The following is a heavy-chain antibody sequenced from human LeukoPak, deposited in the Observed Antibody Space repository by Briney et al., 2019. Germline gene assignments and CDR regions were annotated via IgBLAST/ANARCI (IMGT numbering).Heavy chain of an antibody. CDR2: IYTSGST. D-gene: IGHD3-22*01. Sequence: SQTLSLTCTVSGGSISSGSYYWSWIRQPAGKGLEWIGRIYTSGSTNYNPSLKSRVTISVDTSKNQFSLKLGSVTAADTAVYYCARDWDYYDSRPNWFDPWGQGTLVTVSS. J-gene: IGHJ5*02. CDR1: GGSISSGSYY. V-gene: IGHV4-61*02. CDR3: ARDWDYYDSRPNWFDP.